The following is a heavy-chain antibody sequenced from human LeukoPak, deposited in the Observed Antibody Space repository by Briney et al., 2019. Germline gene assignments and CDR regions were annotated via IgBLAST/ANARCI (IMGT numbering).Heavy chain of an antibody. CDR2: IYHSGRT. D-gene: IGHD3-3*01. CDR3: ARTYYDFWSGRTVGEFDY. V-gene: IGHV4-38-2*02. CDR1: GYSISSGYY. Sequence: PSETLSLTCTVSGYSISSGYYWGWIRQPPGKGLEWIGSIYHSGRTFYNPSLKSRVTISVDKSKNQFSLKLSSVTAADTAVYYCARTYYDFWSGRTVGEFDYWGQGTLVTVSS. J-gene: IGHJ4*02.